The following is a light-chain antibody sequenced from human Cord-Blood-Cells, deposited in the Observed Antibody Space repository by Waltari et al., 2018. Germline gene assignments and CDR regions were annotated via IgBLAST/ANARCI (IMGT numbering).Light chain of an antibody. J-gene: IGKJ4*01. V-gene: IGKV3-15*01. CDR2: GAS. Sequence: EIVMTQSPATLSVSPVERATLSCRASKSFSSNLAWYQQKPGQAPRLLIYGASTRATGIPARFSGSGSGTEFTLTISSLQSEDFAVYYCQQYNNWPLTFGGGTKVEIK. CDR3: QQYNNWPLT. CDR1: KSFSSN.